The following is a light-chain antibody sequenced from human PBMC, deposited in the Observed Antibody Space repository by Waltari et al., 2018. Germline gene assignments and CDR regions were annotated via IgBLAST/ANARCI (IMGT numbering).Light chain of an antibody. CDR1: SSDVGNYNL. V-gene: IGLV2-23*02. CDR3: CSYAGHSTYV. CDR2: ELS. J-gene: IGLJ1*01. Sequence: QSALTQPASVSGSPGQSITISCTGTSSDVGNYNLVSWYQQHPGKAPKLKIYELSQRPSGVSNRFSGSKSGNTASLTISGRQPEDETDYYCCSYAGHSTYVFGTGTKVTVL.